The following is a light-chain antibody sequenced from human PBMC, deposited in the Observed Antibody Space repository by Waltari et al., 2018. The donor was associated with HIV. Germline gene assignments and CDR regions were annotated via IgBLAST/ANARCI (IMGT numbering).Light chain of an antibody. CDR2: EVY. J-gene: IGLJ2*01. CDR3: SSYAGSNNLV. Sequence: QSALTQPPSASGSPGQSVTISCTGPSSDVGGYNYVSWYQQHPGKAPNLMIYEVYKRPSGVPDRFSGSKSGNTASLTVSGLQAEDEADYYCSSYAGSNNLVFGGGTKLTVL. V-gene: IGLV2-8*01. CDR1: SSDVGGYNY.